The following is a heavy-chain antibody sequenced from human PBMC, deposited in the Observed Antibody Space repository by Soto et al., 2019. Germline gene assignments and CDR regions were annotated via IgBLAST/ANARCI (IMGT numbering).Heavy chain of an antibody. CDR3: ASQDYYGTQGGAFDI. CDR2: IYYSGST. CDR1: GGSISSGGYY. J-gene: IGHJ3*02. D-gene: IGHD3-10*01. Sequence: SETLSLTCTVSGGSISSGGYYWSWIRQHPGKGLEWIGYIYYSGSTYYNPSLKSRVTISVDTSKNQFSLKLSSVTAADTAVYYCASQDYYGTQGGAFDIWGQGTMVTVSS. V-gene: IGHV4-31*03.